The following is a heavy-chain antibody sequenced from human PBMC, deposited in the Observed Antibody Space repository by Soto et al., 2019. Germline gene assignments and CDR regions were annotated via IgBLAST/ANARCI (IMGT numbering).Heavy chain of an antibody. J-gene: IGHJ4*02. CDR1: GFTLSSDW. CDR3: VRDRASYSGSFDY. Sequence: PGGSLRLSCAASGFTLSSDWMHWVRQAPGKGLVWVSRMNSDGSSTTYADSVKGRFTISRDNAKNTLYLQMNSLRAEDTVVYYCVRDRASYSGSFDYWGQGT. V-gene: IGHV3-74*01. CDR2: MNSDGSST. D-gene: IGHD1-26*01.